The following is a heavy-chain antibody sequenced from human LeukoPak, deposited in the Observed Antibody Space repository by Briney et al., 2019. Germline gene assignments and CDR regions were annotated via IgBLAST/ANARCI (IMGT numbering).Heavy chain of an antibody. V-gene: IGHV4-59*01. D-gene: IGHD3-10*01. CDR3: ATSKLQLFPFDY. J-gene: IGHJ4*02. Sequence: SETLSLTCTVSGGSISSDYWSWIRQPPGKGLEWIGYFSNSGSTNYNPSLKSRVTISVDTSKNQFSLKLRFMTAADTAVYYCATSKLQLFPFDYWGQGTLVTVSS. CDR2: FSNSGST. CDR1: GGSISSDY.